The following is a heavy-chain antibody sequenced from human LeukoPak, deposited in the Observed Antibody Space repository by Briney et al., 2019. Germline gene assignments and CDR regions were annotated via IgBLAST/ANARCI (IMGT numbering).Heavy chain of an antibody. J-gene: IGHJ4*02. CDR1: GYIFTSYW. D-gene: IGHD6-19*01. V-gene: IGHV5-51*01. CDR2: IYPGDSDT. CDR3: ARQGVPGIAVAGTTGYYFDY. Sequence: GESLKISCKGSGYIFTSYWIGWVRPVPGKGLEWMGIIYPGDSDTRYSPSFQGQVTISADKSISTAYLQWSSLKASDTAMYYCARQGVPGIAVAGTTGYYFDYWGQGTLVTVSS.